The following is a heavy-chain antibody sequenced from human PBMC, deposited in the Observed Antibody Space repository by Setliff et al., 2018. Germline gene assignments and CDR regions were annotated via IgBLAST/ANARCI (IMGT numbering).Heavy chain of an antibody. D-gene: IGHD5-18*01. J-gene: IGHJ4*02. CDR3: ARSPFPVDTVMVTTSDS. CDR1: GYTFTGYY. V-gene: IGHV1-2*02. Sequence: VASVKVSCKASGYTFTGYYMHWVRQAPGQGLEWMGWINPNSGGTNYAQKFQGRVTITADESTSTAYMELSSLKSEDTAVYYCARSPFPVDTVMVTTSDSWGQGTLVTVSS. CDR2: INPNSGGT.